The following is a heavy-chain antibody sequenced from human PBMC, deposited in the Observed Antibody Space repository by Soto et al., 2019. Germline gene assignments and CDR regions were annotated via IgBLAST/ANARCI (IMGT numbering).Heavy chain of an antibody. D-gene: IGHD1-26*01. CDR1: GYTFTSYA. V-gene: IGHV1-3*05. CDR2: INAGNGNT. Sequence: QVQLVQSGAEEKKPGASVKVSCKASGYTFTSYAMHWVRQAPGQRLEWMGWINAGNGNTKYSQKFQGRVTITRDTSARTAYLELSSLRSEDTAVYYCASVGATRGFDYWGQGTLVTVSS. J-gene: IGHJ4*02. CDR3: ASVGATRGFDY.